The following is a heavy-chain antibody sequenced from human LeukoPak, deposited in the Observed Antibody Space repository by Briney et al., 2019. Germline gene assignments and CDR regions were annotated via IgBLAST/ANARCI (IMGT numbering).Heavy chain of an antibody. D-gene: IGHD2-15*01. J-gene: IGHJ4*02. CDR2: INPSGGST. V-gene: IGHV1-46*01. Sequence: ASVKVSCKASGNTFTSYYMHWVRQAPGQGLEWMGIINPSGGSTSYAQKFQGRVTMTRDTSTSTVYMELSSLRSEDTAVYYCARVVVVAAIPYYFDYWGQGTLVTVSS. CDR1: GNTFTSYY. CDR3: ARVVVVAAIPYYFDY.